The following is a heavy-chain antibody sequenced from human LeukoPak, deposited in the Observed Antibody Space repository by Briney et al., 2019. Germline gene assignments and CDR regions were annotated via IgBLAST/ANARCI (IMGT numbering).Heavy chain of an antibody. CDR2: IFYSGNS. CDR1: GGSISSFY. Sequence: SETLSLTCNVSGGSISSFYWSWIRQPPGKGLEWIGYIFYSGNSNYYPSLKGRVTISVDTPKNLLSLNLSSVTAADTAVYYCARHRATGARNAFDIWGQGTMVTVSS. V-gene: IGHV4-59*08. CDR3: ARHRATGARNAFDI. D-gene: IGHD7-27*01. J-gene: IGHJ3*02.